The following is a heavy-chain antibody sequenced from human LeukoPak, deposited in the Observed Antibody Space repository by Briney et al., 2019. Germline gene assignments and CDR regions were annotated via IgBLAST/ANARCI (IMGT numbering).Heavy chain of an antibody. D-gene: IGHD3-22*01. Sequence: GGSLRFSCAASGFTFSSYGMHWVRQAPGKGLEWVAFIRYDGSNKYYADSVKGRFTISRDNSKNTLYLQMNSLRAEDTAVYYCAKDYYYDSSGPFDYWGQGTLVTVSS. V-gene: IGHV3-30*02. CDR1: GFTFSSYG. CDR3: AKDYYYDSSGPFDY. J-gene: IGHJ4*02. CDR2: IRYDGSNK.